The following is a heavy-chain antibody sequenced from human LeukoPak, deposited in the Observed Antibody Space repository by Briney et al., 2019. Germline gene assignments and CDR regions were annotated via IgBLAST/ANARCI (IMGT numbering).Heavy chain of an antibody. V-gene: IGHV4-59*01. J-gene: IGHJ4*02. CDR3: ARGEGDCSSTSCYIGLGY. CDR1: GGSISSYY. CDR2: IYYSGST. D-gene: IGHD2-2*02. Sequence: SETLSLTCTVSGGSISSYYWSWIRQPPGKGLEWIGYIYYSGSTNYNPSLKSRVTISVDTSKNQFSLKLSSVTAADTAVYYCARGEGDCSSTSCYIGLGYWGQGTLVTVSS.